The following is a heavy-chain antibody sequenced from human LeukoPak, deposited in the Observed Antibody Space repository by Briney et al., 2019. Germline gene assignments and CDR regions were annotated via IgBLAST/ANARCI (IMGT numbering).Heavy chain of an antibody. CDR2: LGGSAGDT. D-gene: IGHD2-2*01. J-gene: IGHJ4*02. CDR1: GFTFSHFA. Sequence: PGGSLRLSCAASGFTFSHFAMAWVRQAPGKGLEWLLSLGGSAGDTYFADSVKGRFTISRDNSKNILYLQMNSLTAEDTAVYYCXXXXXXXLHEYHFDYWGRGTLVTVSS. CDR3: XXXXXXXLHEYHFDY. V-gene: IGHV3-23*01.